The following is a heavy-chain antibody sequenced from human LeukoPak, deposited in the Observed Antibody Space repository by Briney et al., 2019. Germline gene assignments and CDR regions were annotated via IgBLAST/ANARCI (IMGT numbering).Heavy chain of an antibody. Sequence: GGSLRLSCAASGFTFSNYEMNWVRQAPGKGLEWVSYIDSSGGTANFADSVKGRFTVSRDNAQNSLYLQMNSLRGDDTAVYYCARDAGSSAWSGGFDYWGQGALVTVSS. CDR3: ARDAGSSAWSGGFDY. D-gene: IGHD6-19*01. J-gene: IGHJ4*02. V-gene: IGHV3-48*03. CDR1: GFTFSNYE. CDR2: IDSSGGTA.